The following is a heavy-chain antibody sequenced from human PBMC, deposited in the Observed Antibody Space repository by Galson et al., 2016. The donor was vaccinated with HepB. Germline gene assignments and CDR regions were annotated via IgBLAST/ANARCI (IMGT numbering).Heavy chain of an antibody. V-gene: IGHV3-23*01. CDR2: ISGSGGSP. D-gene: IGHD3-3*01. CDR1: GFTFSNYA. CDR3: AKDTRGGFYSRWFDP. Sequence: SLRLSCAASGFTFSNYAMSWVRQAPGKGLEWVSAISGSGGSPYYADSVKGRFTISRDNSKNTLYLQMNSLRVEDTALYYCAKDTRGGFYSRWFDPWGQGTLVNLSS. J-gene: IGHJ5*02.